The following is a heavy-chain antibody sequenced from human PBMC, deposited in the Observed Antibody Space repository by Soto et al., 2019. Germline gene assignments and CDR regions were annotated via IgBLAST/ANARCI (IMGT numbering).Heavy chain of an antibody. Sequence: GGSLRLSCAASGFTFSSYDMHWVRQATGKGLEWVSAIGTAGDTYYPGSVKGRFTISRENAKNSLYLQMNSLRAGDTAVYYCTGVSTAEGTAAGYYYYGMDVWGQGTTVTVSS. V-gene: IGHV3-13*01. J-gene: IGHJ6*02. D-gene: IGHD6-13*01. CDR2: IGTAGDT. CDR3: TGVSTAEGTAAGYYYYGMDV. CDR1: GFTFSSYD.